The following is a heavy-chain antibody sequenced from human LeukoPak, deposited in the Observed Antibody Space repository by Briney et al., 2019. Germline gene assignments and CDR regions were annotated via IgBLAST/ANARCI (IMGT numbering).Heavy chain of an antibody. CDR3: ARRRPVRGVINNWFDP. D-gene: IGHD3-10*01. J-gene: IGHJ5*02. V-gene: IGHV4-4*02. CDR2: IYHSGST. Sequence: SETLSLTCTVSGGSISSSNWWSWVRQPPGKGLEWIGEIYHSGSTNYNPSLKSRVTISVDKSKNQFSLKLSSVTAADTAVYYCARRRPVRGVINNWFDPWGQGTLVTVSS. CDR1: GGSISSSNW.